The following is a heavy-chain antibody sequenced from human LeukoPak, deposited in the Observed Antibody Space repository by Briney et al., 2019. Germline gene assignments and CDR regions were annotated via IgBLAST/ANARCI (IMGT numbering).Heavy chain of an antibody. J-gene: IGHJ4*02. V-gene: IGHV4-61*02. D-gene: IGHD3-9*01. CDR3: ARRTGYYNGYFDY. CDR1: GGSISSSSYY. CDR2: IYPTDIT. Sequence: PSETLSLTCTVSGGSISSSSYYWGWIRQPAGKGLEWIGRIYPTDITTYNPSLKSRVTISVDTSKNQFSLKLSSVTAANTAVYYCARRTGYYNGYFDYWGQGTLVTVSS.